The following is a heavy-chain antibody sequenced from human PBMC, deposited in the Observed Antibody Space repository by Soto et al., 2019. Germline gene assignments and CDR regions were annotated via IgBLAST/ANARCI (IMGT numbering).Heavy chain of an antibody. CDR3: ARDWPYDSSGYYRPLY. CDR2: INPNSGGT. Sequence: GASVKVSCKASGYTFTGYYMHWVRQAPGQGLEWMGWINPNSGGTNYAQKFQGWVTMTRDTSISTAYMELRSLRSDDTAVYYCARDWPYDSSGYYRPLYWGQGTLVTISS. V-gene: IGHV1-2*04. CDR1: GYTFTGYY. D-gene: IGHD3-22*01. J-gene: IGHJ4*02.